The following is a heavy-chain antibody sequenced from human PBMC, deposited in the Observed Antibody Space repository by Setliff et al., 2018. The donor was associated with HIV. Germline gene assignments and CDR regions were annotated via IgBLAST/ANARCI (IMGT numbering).Heavy chain of an antibody. CDR2: IKQDGSEQ. CDR1: GFSFSTLW. J-gene: IGHJ4*02. CDR3: ARGGFSYGF. D-gene: IGHD3-10*01. Sequence: PGESLKISCVASGFSFSTLWMSWVRQAPGKGLEWVANIKQDGSEQYYVDSVKGRFTISRDNAKRSLFLQMNSLKVEDTAVYYCARGGFSYGFWGQGTLVTVS. V-gene: IGHV3-7*04.